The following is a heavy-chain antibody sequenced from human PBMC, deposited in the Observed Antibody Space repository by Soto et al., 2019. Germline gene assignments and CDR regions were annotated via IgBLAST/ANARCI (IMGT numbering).Heavy chain of an antibody. CDR1: GFTFNTYS. CDR3: ARAGGTTVTGLWHFDS. D-gene: IGHD4-17*01. Sequence: QVQLEESGGGVVQPGRSLRLSCEASGFTFNTYSMHWVRQPPGKGLEWLAAIWYDGTQQYYADSVKGRFIISRDNYTKTLYLELNSLRAEDTAVYYCARAGGTTVTGLWHFDSWGQGTLVTVSS. V-gene: IGHV3-33*01. CDR2: IWYDGTQQ. J-gene: IGHJ4*02.